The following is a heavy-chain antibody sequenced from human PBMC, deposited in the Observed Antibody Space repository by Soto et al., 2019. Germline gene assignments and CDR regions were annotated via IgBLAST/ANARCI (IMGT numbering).Heavy chain of an antibody. Sequence: PGGSLRLSCAASGFTFSSYGMHWVRQAPGKGLEWVAVIWYDGSNKYYADSVKGRFTISRDNSKNTLYLQMNSLRAEDTAVYYCAREHIAARQYYYYYYGMDVWGQGTTVTVSS. CDR2: IWYDGSNK. D-gene: IGHD6-6*01. J-gene: IGHJ6*02. V-gene: IGHV3-33*01. CDR3: AREHIAARQYYYYYYGMDV. CDR1: GFTFSSYG.